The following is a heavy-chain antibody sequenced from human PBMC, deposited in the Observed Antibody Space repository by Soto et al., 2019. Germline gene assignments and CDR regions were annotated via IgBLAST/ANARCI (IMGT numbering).Heavy chain of an antibody. CDR3: ARVPQYYYDSSGYSHFDY. Sequence: GASVKVSCKASGYTFTSYYMHWVRQAPGQGLEWMGIINPSGGSTSYAQKFQGRVTMTRDTSTSTVYMELSSLRSEDTAVYYCARVPQYYYDSSGYSHFDYWGQGTLVTVSS. CDR1: GYTFTSYY. J-gene: IGHJ4*02. V-gene: IGHV1-46*01. CDR2: INPSGGST. D-gene: IGHD3-22*01.